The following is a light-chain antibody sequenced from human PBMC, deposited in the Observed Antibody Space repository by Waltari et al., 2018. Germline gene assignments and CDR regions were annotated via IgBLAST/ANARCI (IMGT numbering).Light chain of an antibody. J-gene: IGKJ1*01. CDR1: QSISRW. CDR2: KAS. CDR3: QQYNSYPWT. V-gene: IGKV1-5*03. Sequence: DIQMTQSPSTLSASVGDRVTITCRASQSISRWVAWYQQKPGKAPKILIYKASSLESGVPSRFSGSGSVTEFTLTISSLQPDDFATYYCQQYNSYPWTFGQGTKVEIK.